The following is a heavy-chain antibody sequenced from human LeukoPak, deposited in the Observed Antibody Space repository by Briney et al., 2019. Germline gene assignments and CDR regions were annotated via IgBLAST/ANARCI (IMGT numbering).Heavy chain of an antibody. D-gene: IGHD5-24*01. CDR2: ISSDEINE. J-gene: IGHJ5*01. CDR3: AKGESITSAWFES. V-gene: IGHV3-30*18. Sequence: GGSLRLSCAASGFDFSIYGMNWVRQAPGKGLEWVAVISSDEINEYYADSVKGRFTISRDNSKNTLYLQINSLRGEDTAVYYCAKGESITSAWFESWGQGTLVTVSS. CDR1: GFDFSIYG.